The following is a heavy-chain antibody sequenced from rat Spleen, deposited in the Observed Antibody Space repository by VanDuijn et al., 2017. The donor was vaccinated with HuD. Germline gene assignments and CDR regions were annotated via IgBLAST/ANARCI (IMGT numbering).Heavy chain of an antibody. CDR3: ARGGYYRY. D-gene: IGHD1-1*01. CDR1: GFTLGNRY. J-gene: IGHJ2*01. CDR2: ISPGGGSS. Sequence: EVQLVESGGGLVQPGRSLKLSCAASGFTLGNRYMAWVRQAPTKGLDWVAYISPGGGSSYYRDSVKGRFTISRDTAQNTLYLQMNSLRSEDTATYYCARGGYYRYWGQGVMVTVSS. V-gene: IGHV5-27*01.